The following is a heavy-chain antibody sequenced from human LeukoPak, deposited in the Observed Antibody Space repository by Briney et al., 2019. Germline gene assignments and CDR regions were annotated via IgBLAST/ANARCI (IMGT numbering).Heavy chain of an antibody. CDR3: ARLPLRSIAVGYYGMDV. D-gene: IGHD6-6*01. Sequence: SVKVSCKASGYTFTSYYMHWVRQAPGQGLEWMGGIIPIFGTANYAQKFQGRVTITADESTSTAYMELSSLRSEDTAVYYCARLPLRSIAVGYYGMDVWGQGTTVTVSS. J-gene: IGHJ6*02. V-gene: IGHV1-69*13. CDR2: IIPIFGTA. CDR1: GYTFTSYY.